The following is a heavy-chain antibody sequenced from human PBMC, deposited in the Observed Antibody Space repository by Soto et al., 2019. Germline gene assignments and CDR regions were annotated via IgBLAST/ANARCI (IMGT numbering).Heavy chain of an antibody. CDR1: GGSISSSSYY. CDR2: IYYSGST. D-gene: IGHD6-13*01. CDR3: ARPTQGYSSSWYNSGSIYMDV. V-gene: IGHV4-39*01. J-gene: IGHJ6*03. Sequence: SETLSLTCTVSGGSISSSSYYWGWIRQPPGKGLEWIGSIYYSGSTYYNPSLKSRVTISVDTSKNQFSLKLSSVTAADTAVYYCARPTQGYSSSWYNSGSIYMDVWGKGTTVTVSS.